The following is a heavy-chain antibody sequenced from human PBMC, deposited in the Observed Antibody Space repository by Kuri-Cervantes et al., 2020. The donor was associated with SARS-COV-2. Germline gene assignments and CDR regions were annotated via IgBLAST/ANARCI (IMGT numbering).Heavy chain of an antibody. CDR2: ISYDGSNK. CDR3: AKEYYYDSSGSLGY. V-gene: IGHV3-30*18. Sequence: LSLTCAASGFTFSSYGMHWVRQAPGKGLEWVAVISYDGSNKYYADSVKGRFTISRDNSKNTLYLQMNSPRAEDTAVYYCAKEYYYDSSGSLGYWGQGTLVTVSS. J-gene: IGHJ4*02. D-gene: IGHD3-22*01. CDR1: GFTFSSYG.